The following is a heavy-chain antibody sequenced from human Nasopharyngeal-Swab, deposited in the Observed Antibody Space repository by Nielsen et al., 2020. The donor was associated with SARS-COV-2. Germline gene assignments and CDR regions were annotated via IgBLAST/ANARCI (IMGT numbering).Heavy chain of an antibody. CDR3: ARDVTGYLQCDS. J-gene: IGHJ4*02. Sequence: SETLSLTCTVSGYSITSDSYWGWIRQPPGKGLEWIGYMYHSGTTYYNPSLKSRVTISRDTSKNQLSLTLTSVTAADTGVYYCARDVTGYLQCDSWGRGSLVTVSS. CDR1: GYSITSDSY. V-gene: IGHV4-38-2*02. D-gene: IGHD3-9*01. CDR2: MYHSGTT.